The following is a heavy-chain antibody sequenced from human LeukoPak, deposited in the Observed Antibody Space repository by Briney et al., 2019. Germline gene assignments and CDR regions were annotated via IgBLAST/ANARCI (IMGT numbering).Heavy chain of an antibody. J-gene: IGHJ4*02. D-gene: IGHD3-22*01. Sequence: GGSLRLSCAASGFTFSSYAMSWVRPAPGKGLEWVSAISGSGGRTYYADSVKGRFTISRDNSKNTLYLHMNSLRAEDTAVYYCAKAYTYYYDSSGYYFDYWGQGTLVTVSS. CDR2: ISGSGGRT. CDR3: AKAYTYYYDSSGYYFDY. CDR1: GFTFSSYA. V-gene: IGHV3-23*01.